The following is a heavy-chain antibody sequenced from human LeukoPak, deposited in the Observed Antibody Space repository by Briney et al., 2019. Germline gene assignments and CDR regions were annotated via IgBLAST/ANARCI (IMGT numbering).Heavy chain of an antibody. CDR1: GYTFTSYG. CDR3: ARRGASSLGYCSSTSCLTYYFDY. V-gene: IGHV1-18*01. Sequence: ASVKVSCKASGYTFTSYGISWVRQAPGQGLEWMGWISAYNGNTNYAQKLQGRVTMTTDTSTSTAYMELRSLRSDDTAVYYCARRGASSLGYCSSTSCLTYYFDYWGQGTLVTVSS. D-gene: IGHD2-2*01. J-gene: IGHJ4*02. CDR2: ISAYNGNT.